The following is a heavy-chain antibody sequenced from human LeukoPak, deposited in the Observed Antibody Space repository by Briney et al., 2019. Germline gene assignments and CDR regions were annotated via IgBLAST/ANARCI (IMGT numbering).Heavy chain of an antibody. D-gene: IGHD2-2*01. V-gene: IGHV1-18*01. Sequence: SVNVSCMASGYTFTSYGISWVRQAPGQGLEWMGWISAYNGSTNYAQKLQGRVTMTTDTSTSTAYMELRSLRSDDTAVYYCARHYCSSTSCLKMDYWGQGTLVTVSS. CDR2: ISAYNGST. CDR1: GYTFTSYG. J-gene: IGHJ4*02. CDR3: ARHYCSSTSCLKMDY.